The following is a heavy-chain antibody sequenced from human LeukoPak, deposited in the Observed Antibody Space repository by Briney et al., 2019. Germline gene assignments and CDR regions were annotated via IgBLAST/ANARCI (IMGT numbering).Heavy chain of an antibody. CDR2: ISSSGSTI. CDR3: ARVYGDYEAHWYFDL. V-gene: IGHV3-48*03. CDR1: GFTFSSYE. D-gene: IGHD4-17*01. Sequence: GGCLRLSCAASGFTFSSYEMNWVRQAPGKGLEWVSYISSSGSTIYYADSVKGRFTISRDNAKNSLYLQMNSLRAEDTAVYYCARVYGDYEAHWYFDLWGRGTLVTVSS. J-gene: IGHJ2*01.